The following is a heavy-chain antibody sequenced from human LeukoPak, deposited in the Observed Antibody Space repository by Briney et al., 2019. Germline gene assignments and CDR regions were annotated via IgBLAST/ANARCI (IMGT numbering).Heavy chain of an antibody. J-gene: IGHJ6*03. CDR3: AKSSGNYLNYYYYMDV. CDR2: ISGGAITT. V-gene: IGHV3-23*01. Sequence: GGSLRLSCAASGFTFSSYAMSWVRQTPGKGLEWVSAISGGAITTYYADSVKGRFTISRDNAKNSLYLQMNSLRAEDTALYYCAKSSGNYLNYYYYMDVWGKGTTVTISS. CDR1: GFTFSSYA. D-gene: IGHD3-10*01.